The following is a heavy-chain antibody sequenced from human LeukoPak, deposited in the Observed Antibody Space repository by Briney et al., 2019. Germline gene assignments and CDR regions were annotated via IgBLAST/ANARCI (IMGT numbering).Heavy chain of an antibody. CDR3: ATEQLAAAGTVLDY. V-gene: IGHV3-21*01. D-gene: IGHD6-13*01. CDR2: ISSSSSYI. Sequence: GGSLRLSCAASGFTFSSYSMDWVRQAPGKGLEWVSSISSSSSYIYYADSVKGRFTISRDNAKNSLYLQMNSLRAEDTAVYYCATEQLAAAGTVLDYWGQGTLVTVSS. J-gene: IGHJ4*02. CDR1: GFTFSSYS.